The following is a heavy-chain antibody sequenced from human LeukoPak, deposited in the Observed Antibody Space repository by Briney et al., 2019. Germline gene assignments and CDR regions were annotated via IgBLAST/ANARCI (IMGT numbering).Heavy chain of an antibody. CDR1: GYTFTGYY. CDR3: ARGSSAWDNFDY. J-gene: IGHJ4*02. V-gene: IGHV1-2*02. D-gene: IGHD6-25*01. CDR2: INPDNGGP. Sequence: ASVTVSCKASGYTFTGYYLHWVRQAPGQGLEWMGWINPDNGGPYYAQKFQGRVIMTRDTSISTAFVEVRRLRSDDTAVYYCARGSSAWDNFDYWGQGTLVTVSS.